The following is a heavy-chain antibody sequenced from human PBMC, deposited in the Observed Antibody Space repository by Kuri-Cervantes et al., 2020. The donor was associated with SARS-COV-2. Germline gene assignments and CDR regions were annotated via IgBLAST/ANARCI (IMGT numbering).Heavy chain of an antibody. J-gene: IGHJ4*02. CDR1: GFTFSSYS. Sequence: GESLKTSCASSGFTFSSYSMNWVRQAPGKGLEWVSSISSSSSHIYYADSVKGRFTISRDNAKHSLSLQMNSLSAEDTAVYYCARATVGYGPSDVWGQGTLVTVSS. CDR2: ISSSSSHI. D-gene: IGHD5-12*01. V-gene: IGHV3-21*01. CDR3: ARATVGYGPSDV.